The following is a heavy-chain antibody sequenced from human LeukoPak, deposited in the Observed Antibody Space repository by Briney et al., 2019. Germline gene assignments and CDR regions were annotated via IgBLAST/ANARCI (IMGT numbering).Heavy chain of an antibody. D-gene: IGHD3-9*01. V-gene: IGHV1-8*01. CDR3: ARVSRVRYFDPHNWFDP. CDR2: MNPNSGNT. Sequence: ASVKVSCKASGYTFTSYDINWVRQSTGQGLEWMGWMNPNSGNTGYAQKFQGRVTMTRNTSISTAYMELSSLRSEDTAVYYCARVSRVRYFDPHNWFDPWGQGTLVTVSS. J-gene: IGHJ5*02. CDR1: GYTFTSYD.